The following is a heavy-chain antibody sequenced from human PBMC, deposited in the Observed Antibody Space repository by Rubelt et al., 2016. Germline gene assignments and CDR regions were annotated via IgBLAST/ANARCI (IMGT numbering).Heavy chain of an antibody. V-gene: IGHV4-34*01. Sequence: QVQLQQWGAGLLKPSETLSLTCVVYGGSFSGYYWTWIRLPPGKGLEWIGEIDHSGSTNYNPSLKSRVIMSVDTSRNQFSRKLGAVTAADTAVYYCARDIGVTGIHSYYYGMDVWGQGTTVTVSS. D-gene: IGHD1-20*01. CDR3: ARDIGVTGIHSYYYGMDV. CDR1: GGSFSGYY. CDR2: IDHSGST. J-gene: IGHJ6*02.